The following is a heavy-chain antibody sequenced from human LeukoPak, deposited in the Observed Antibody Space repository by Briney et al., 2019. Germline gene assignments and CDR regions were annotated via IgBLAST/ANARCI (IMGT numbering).Heavy chain of an antibody. CDR2: ISYDGSNK. Sequence: GGSLRLSCAASGFTFSSYAMHWVRQAPGKGLEWVAVISYDGSNKYYADSVKGRFTISRDNSKNTLYLQMNSLRAEDTAVYYCARVQYSSGWDDYYYYYYGMDVWGQGTTVTVSS. CDR3: ARVQYSSGWDDYYYYYYGMDV. CDR1: GFTFSSYA. V-gene: IGHV3-30-3*01. J-gene: IGHJ6*02. D-gene: IGHD6-19*01.